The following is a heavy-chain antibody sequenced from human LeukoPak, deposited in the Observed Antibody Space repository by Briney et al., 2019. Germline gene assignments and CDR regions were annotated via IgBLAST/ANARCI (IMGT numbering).Heavy chain of an antibody. Sequence: GSLRLSCAASGFTFSSHWMTWIRQPPGKGLEWIGYIYYSGSTNYNPSLKSRVTISVDTSKNQFSLKLSSVTAADTAVYYCARAVPAAMGGYYYYGMDVWGQGTTVTVSS. V-gene: IGHV4-59*11. CDR1: GFTFSSHW. CDR3: ARAVPAAMGGYYYYGMDV. CDR2: IYYSGST. J-gene: IGHJ6*02. D-gene: IGHD2-2*01.